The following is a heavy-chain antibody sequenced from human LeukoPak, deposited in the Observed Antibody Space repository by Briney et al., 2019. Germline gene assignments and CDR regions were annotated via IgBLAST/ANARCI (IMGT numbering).Heavy chain of an antibody. CDR3: ARDRYYYDSSGYSAGYAFDI. Sequence: ASVKVSCKASGYTFTGYYMHWVRQAPGQGLEWMGRINPNSGGTNYAQKFQGRVTMTRDTSVSTAYMELSRLRSDDTAVYYCARDRYYYDSSGYSAGYAFDIWGQGTMVTVSS. J-gene: IGHJ3*02. CDR1: GYTFTGYY. CDR2: INPNSGGT. D-gene: IGHD3-22*01. V-gene: IGHV1-2*06.